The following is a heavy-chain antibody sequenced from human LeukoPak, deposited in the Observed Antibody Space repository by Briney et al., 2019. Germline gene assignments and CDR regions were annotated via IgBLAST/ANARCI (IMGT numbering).Heavy chain of an antibody. CDR2: INPSGGST. CDR1: GYTFTSYY. V-gene: IGHV1-46*01. CDR3: ARVGRALSRRSWFDP. J-gene: IGHJ5*02. Sequence: GASVKVSCKASGYTFTSYYMHWGRQAPGQGLEWMGIINPSGGSTSYAQKFQGRVTMTREMSTSAVYMELSSLRSEDTAVYYCARVGRALSRRSWFDPWGQGTLVTVSS.